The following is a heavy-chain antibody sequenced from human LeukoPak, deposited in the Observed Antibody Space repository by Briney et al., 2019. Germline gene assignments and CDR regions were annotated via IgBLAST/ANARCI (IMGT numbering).Heavy chain of an antibody. CDR3: ARDRCSSTSCYAFEGIYYMDV. CDR1: GGTLSSYA. D-gene: IGHD2-2*01. CDR2: IIPIFGTA. Sequence: GASVKVSCKASGGTLSSYAISWVRQAPGQGLEWMGGIIPIFGTANYAQKFQGRVTITTDESTSTAYMELSSLRSEDTAVYYCARDRCSSTSCYAFEGIYYMDVWGKGTTVTVSS. J-gene: IGHJ6*03. V-gene: IGHV1-69*05.